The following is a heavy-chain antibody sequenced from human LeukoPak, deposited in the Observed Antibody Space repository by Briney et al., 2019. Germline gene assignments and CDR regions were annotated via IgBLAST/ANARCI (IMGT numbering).Heavy chain of an antibody. D-gene: IGHD2-2*01. J-gene: IGHJ3*01. CDR2: ISVYDGNT. CDR1: GYSFTNYG. V-gene: IGHV1-18*01. CDR3: VRLWGYCDNTNCFTAFDV. Sequence: ASVKVSCKASGYSFTNYGFSWVRQAPGQGLEWMGWISVYDGNTNYAPKFQGRVTMTTDTSTTTAHMELRGVTSDDTAVYYCVRLWGYCDNTNCFTAFDVWGLGTMVTVSS.